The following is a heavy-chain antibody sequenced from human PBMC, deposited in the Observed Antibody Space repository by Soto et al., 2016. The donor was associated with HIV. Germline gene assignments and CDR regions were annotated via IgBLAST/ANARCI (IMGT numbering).Heavy chain of an antibody. CDR1: GGSISSGNYY. J-gene: IGHJ3*02. CDR3: ARVWGYSYGPFRSFDT. D-gene: IGHD5-18*01. CDR2: LYAKWGD. V-gene: IGHV4-61*02. Sequence: QVQLRESGPGLVKPSQTLSLTCTVSGGSISSGNYYWNWIRQPAEKGLEWIGRLYAKWGDQLQSLPQKSSHHINRHVQEPIFPEAELCDRRGHGRLVIRARVWGYSYGPFRSFDTWGPRDTGHRVF.